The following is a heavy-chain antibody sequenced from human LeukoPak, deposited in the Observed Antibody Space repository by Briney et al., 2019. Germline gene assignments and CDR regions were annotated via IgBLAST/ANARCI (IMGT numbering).Heavy chain of an antibody. CDR3: ARLYGGYFDY. V-gene: IGHV4-39*01. J-gene: IGHJ4*02. CDR2: IYYSGST. Sequence: LRLSCAASGFTFSSYAMHWVRQPPGKGLEWIGSIYYSGSTYYNPSLKSRVTISVDTSKNQFSLKLSSVTAADTAVYYCARLYGGYFDYWGQGTLVTVSS. D-gene: IGHD4-23*01. CDR1: GFTFSSYAMH.